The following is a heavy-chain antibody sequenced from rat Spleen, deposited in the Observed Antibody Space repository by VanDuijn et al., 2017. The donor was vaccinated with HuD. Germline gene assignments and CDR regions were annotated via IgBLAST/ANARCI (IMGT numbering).Heavy chain of an antibody. Sequence: EVKLVESGGGLVQPGRSLKLSCAASGFNFNDYWMGWVRQAPGKGLEWIGEVNTDSSSINYAPSLKDKFTISRDNAQSTLNLQMSKLGSEDTAIYCCVRARNGVGCWGQGVMVAVS. CDR1: GFNFNDYW. CDR2: VNTDSSSI. J-gene: IGHJ2*01. V-gene: IGHV4-2*01. D-gene: IGHD1-5*01. CDR3: VRARNGVGC.